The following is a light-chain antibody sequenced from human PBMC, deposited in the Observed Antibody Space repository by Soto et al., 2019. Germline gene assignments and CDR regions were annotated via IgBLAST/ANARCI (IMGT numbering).Light chain of an antibody. Sequence: EIVMTQSPATLSVSPGERATLSCRASQSISSNVAWYQQKPGQAPRLLIYGPSTRATGIPARFSGSGSGTEFTLTISSLQSEDFAVYYCQQYNNWPLTFGGGTKVEIK. CDR1: QSISSN. CDR2: GPS. CDR3: QQYNNWPLT. V-gene: IGKV3-15*01. J-gene: IGKJ4*01.